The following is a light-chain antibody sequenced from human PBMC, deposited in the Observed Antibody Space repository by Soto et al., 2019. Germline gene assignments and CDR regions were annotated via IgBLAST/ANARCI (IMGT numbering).Light chain of an antibody. CDR1: RSISVW. J-gene: IGKJ1*01. CDR3: QKYNTFSWK. V-gene: IGKV1-5*01. Sequence: DIQMTQSPSTLSASVVDRVTITFLASRSISVWLAWYQQKPGKAPKLLIFDASSLESGVPSRFSGSGSGTEFTLTISSLHPDDFATYFCQKYNTFSWKFGQGTKVDIK. CDR2: DAS.